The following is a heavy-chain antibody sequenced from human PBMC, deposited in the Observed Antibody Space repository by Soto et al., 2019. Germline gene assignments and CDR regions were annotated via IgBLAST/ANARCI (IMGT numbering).Heavy chain of an antibody. J-gene: IGHJ4*02. CDR2: RYYSGNT. V-gene: IGHV4-30-4*01. CDR1: GVSITSGSYY. CDR3: ARGGYDTSGHTFIGWGPDC. Sequence: SETLSLTCTVSGVSITSGSYYWTWVRQSPGKGLEWIGYRYYSGNTYYNPSLNSRATISVDTSKNQFFLKLTSVTAADTAVYYCARGGYDTSGHTFIGWGPDCWGQGTLVTVSS. D-gene: IGHD3-22*01.